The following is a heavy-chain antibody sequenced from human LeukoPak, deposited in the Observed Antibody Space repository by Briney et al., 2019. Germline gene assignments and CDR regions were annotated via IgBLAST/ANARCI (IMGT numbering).Heavy chain of an antibody. V-gene: IGHV4-59*08. Sequence: KPSETLSLTCTVSGGSINSYYWSWIRQPPGKGLEWIEYIYYSGSTNYNPSLKSRVTISVDTSNNKFSLKLSSLTAADTAVYYCVRHLSAGRPAFDIWGQGTMVTVSS. CDR2: IYYSGST. D-gene: IGHD2-15*01. CDR3: VRHLSAGRPAFDI. J-gene: IGHJ3*02. CDR1: GGSINSYY.